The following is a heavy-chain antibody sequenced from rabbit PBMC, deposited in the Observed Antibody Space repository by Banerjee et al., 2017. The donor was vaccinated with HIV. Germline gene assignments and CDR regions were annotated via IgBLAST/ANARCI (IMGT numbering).Heavy chain of an antibody. J-gene: IGHJ4*01. CDR1: GLDFSSSYW. CDR3: ARDLAGVIGWNFNL. Sequence: QEQLEESGGDLVMPEGSLTLTCKASGLDFSSSYWICWVRQAPGKGLEWIACIYADSSGNTYYASWAKGRFTISKTSSTTVTLQMTSLTVADTATYFCARDLAGVIGWNFNLWGPGTLVTVS. CDR2: IYADSSGNT. V-gene: IGHV1S45*01. D-gene: IGHD4-1*01.